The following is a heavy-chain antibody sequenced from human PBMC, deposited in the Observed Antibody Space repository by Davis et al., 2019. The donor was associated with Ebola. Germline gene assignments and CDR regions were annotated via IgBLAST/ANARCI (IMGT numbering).Heavy chain of an antibody. J-gene: IGHJ4*02. CDR2: INGYNGNT. V-gene: IGHV1-18*01. D-gene: IGHD1-26*01. Sequence: ASVKVSCKASGYTFNSYGLNWVRQAPGQGLEWMGWINGYNGNTNYAQKFRGRVTMTTDTSTSTAYMELRTLGSDDTAVYYCARDLSGDNILCPDYWGQGTLVTVSS. CDR3: ARDLSGDNILCPDY. CDR1: GYTFNSYG.